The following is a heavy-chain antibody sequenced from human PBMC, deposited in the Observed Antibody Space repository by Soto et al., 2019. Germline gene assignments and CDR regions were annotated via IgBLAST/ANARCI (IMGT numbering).Heavy chain of an antibody. V-gene: IGHV4-30-4*01. CDR2: IYNSGIT. CDR3: ARGVTVFGLFSRSGSAP. D-gene: IGHD3-3*01. Sequence: QVLLQESGPGLVKSSQTLSLTCTVSGGSISSGDYSWSWVRQSPGKGLEWIGHIYNSGITYYNPSLKSHVLTSIDPSRNRFSRGLNFLTAEDGAGYFCARGVTVFGLFSRSGSAPGGRGPVVTVSS. J-gene: IGHJ5*02. CDR1: GGSISSGDYS.